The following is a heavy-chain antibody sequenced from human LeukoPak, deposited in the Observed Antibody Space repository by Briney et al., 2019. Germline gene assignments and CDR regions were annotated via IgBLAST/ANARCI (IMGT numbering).Heavy chain of an antibody. J-gene: IGHJ4*02. CDR2: ISTYNGHT. V-gene: IGHV1-18*01. Sequence: ASVKVSCKASGYTFSNFGIAWVRQAPGQGLEWMGWISTYNGHTGYAHNLQGRVTMTTDTSTSTAYMELRSLRSDDTAVYYCARDEQWLAGYWGQGTLATVSS. D-gene: IGHD6-19*01. CDR3: ARDEQWLAGY. CDR1: GYTFSNFG.